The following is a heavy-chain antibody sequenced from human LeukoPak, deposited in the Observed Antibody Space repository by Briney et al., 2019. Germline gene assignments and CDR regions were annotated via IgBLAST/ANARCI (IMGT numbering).Heavy chain of an antibody. CDR3: AREGISYDSSGHYYGYYFDY. CDR1: GGSISSGSYY. J-gene: IGHJ4*02. Sequence: SETLSLTCTVSGGSISSGSYYWSWIRQPAGKGLEWIGRFYTSGSTNYNPSLKSRVTISVDTSKNQFSLKLSSVTAADTAVYYCAREGISYDSSGHYYGYYFDYWGQGTLVTVSS. CDR2: FYTSGST. D-gene: IGHD3-22*01. V-gene: IGHV4-61*02.